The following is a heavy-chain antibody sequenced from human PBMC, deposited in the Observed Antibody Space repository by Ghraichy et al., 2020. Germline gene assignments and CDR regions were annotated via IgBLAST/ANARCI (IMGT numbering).Heavy chain of an antibody. CDR1: GFTFSSYS. CDR3: ARGGDDILTGNPDYYGMDV. Sequence: GGSLRLSCAASGFTFSSYSMNWVRQAPGKGLEWVSSISSSSSYIYYADSVKGRFTISRDNAKNSLYLQINSLRAEDTAVYYCARGGDDILTGNPDYYGMDVWGQGTTVTVSS. J-gene: IGHJ6*02. D-gene: IGHD3-9*01. V-gene: IGHV3-21*01. CDR2: ISSSSSYI.